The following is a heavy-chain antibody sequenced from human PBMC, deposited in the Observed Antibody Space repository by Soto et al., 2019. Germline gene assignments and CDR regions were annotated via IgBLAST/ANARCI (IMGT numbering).Heavy chain of an antibody. CDR3: ATVPARPHSSSWYPYYYYYGMDV. V-gene: IGHV1-24*01. CDR1: GYTLTELS. Sequence: ASVKVSCKVSGYTLTELSMHWVRQAPGKGLEWMGGFDPEDGETIYAQKFQGRVTMTEDTSTDTAYMELSSLRSEDTAVYYCATVPARPHSSSWYPYYYYYGMDVWGQGTTVTVSS. D-gene: IGHD6-13*01. J-gene: IGHJ6*02. CDR2: FDPEDGET.